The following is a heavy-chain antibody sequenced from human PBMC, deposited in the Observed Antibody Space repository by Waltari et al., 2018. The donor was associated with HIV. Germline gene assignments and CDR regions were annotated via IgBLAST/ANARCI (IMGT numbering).Heavy chain of an antibody. CDR1: GFTFSRSW. Sequence: EVQLVESGGGLVQPGGSLRLSCAAPGFTFSRSWMHWVRQAPGKGLVWVSRINSDGSSTSSADSVKGRLIISRDNAKNTLYLQMNSLRAEDTAVYYCARDLRYYRSGSYSYYGLDVWGQGTTVTVSS. CDR3: ARDLRYYRSGSYSYYGLDV. D-gene: IGHD3-10*01. CDR2: INSDGSST. J-gene: IGHJ6*02. V-gene: IGHV3-74*01.